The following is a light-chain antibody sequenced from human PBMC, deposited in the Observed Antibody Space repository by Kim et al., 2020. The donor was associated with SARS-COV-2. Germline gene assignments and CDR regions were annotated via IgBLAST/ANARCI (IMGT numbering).Light chain of an antibody. CDR3: QSADSSGTYHWV. CDR1: ALPKQY. CDR2: KDS. Sequence: SYELTQPPSVSVSPGQTARITCSGDALPKQYAYWYQQKPGQAPVLVIYKDSERPSGIPERFSGSSSGTTVTLTISGVLAEDEADYYCQSADSSGTYHWVFGGGTQLTVL. J-gene: IGLJ3*02. V-gene: IGLV3-25*03.